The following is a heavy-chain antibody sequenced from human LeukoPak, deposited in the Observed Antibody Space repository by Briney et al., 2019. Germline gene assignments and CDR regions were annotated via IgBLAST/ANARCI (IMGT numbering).Heavy chain of an antibody. CDR1: GGSFSGYY. V-gene: IGHV4-31*11. J-gene: IGHJ1*01. CDR2: IYYSGST. Sequence: SETLSLTCAVYGGSFSGYYWSWIRQHPGKGLEWIGYIYYSGSTYYNPSLKSRVTISVDTSKNQFSLKLSSVTAADTAVYYCARGENSYGFGFFQHWGQGTLVTVSS. D-gene: IGHD5-18*01. CDR3: ARGENSYGFGFFQH.